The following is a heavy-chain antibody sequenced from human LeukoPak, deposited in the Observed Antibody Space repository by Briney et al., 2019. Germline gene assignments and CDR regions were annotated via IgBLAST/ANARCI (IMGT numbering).Heavy chain of an antibody. J-gene: IGHJ4*02. D-gene: IGHD3-3*01. CDR3: AKDRGPGFLEWLATH. Sequence: GGSLRLSCAASGFTFSSYGMHWVRQAPGKGLEWVAFIRYDGSNKYYADSVKGRFTISRDNSKNTLYLQMNSLRAEDTGVYYCAKDRGPGFLEWLATHWGQGTLVTVSS. CDR2: IRYDGSNK. V-gene: IGHV3-30*02. CDR1: GFTFSSYG.